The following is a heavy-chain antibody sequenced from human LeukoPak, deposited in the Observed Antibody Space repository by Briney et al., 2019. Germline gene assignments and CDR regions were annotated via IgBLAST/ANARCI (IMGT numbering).Heavy chain of an antibody. Sequence: GGSLRLSCAASGFTFSSYAMSWVRQAPGKGLEWVSAISGSGGSTYYADSVKGRLTISRDNSKNTLYLQMNSLRAEDTAVYYCAKPPYCSSTSCPLDYFDYWGQGTLVTVSS. D-gene: IGHD2-2*01. CDR2: ISGSGGST. J-gene: IGHJ4*02. CDR1: GFTFSSYA. CDR3: AKPPYCSSTSCPLDYFDY. V-gene: IGHV3-23*01.